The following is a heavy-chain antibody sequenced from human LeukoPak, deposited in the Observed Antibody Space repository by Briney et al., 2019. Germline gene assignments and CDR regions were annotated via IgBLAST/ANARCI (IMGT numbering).Heavy chain of an antibody. Sequence: PSGTLSLTCAVSGGSISSSNWWSWVRQPPGKGLEWIGEIYHSGSTNYNPSLKSRVTISVDKSKNQFSLKLSSVTAADTAVYYCAKTRPLDSSSWSHGDYWGQGTLVTVSS. CDR2: IYHSGST. J-gene: IGHJ4*02. V-gene: IGHV4-4*02. D-gene: IGHD6-13*01. CDR3: AKTRPLDSSSWSHGDY. CDR1: GGSISSSNW.